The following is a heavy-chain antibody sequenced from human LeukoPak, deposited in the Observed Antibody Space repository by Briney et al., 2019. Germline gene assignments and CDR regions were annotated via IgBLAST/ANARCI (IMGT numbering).Heavy chain of an antibody. D-gene: IGHD5-24*01. Sequence: ASVKVSCKASGDTFSNYAISWVRQAPGQGLEWMGGIIPIFGTAKYAQKFQGRVTITADTSTSTAYMELSSLRAEDTAVYYCARAGWLQYYCFDYWGQGTLVTVSS. CDR3: ARAGWLQYYCFDY. V-gene: IGHV1-69*06. CDR1: GDTFSNYA. CDR2: IIPIFGTA. J-gene: IGHJ4*02.